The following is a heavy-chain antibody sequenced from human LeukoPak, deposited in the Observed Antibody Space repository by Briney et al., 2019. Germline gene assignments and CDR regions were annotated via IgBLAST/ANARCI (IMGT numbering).Heavy chain of an antibody. Sequence: GSLRLSCAASGFTFSSYAMSWVRQAPGKGLEWVSVISGSRGTTYYADSVKGRFTISRDNSKNTLYVQMNSLRAEDTAVYYCAKDRSPSGYSYGIVDYWGQGTLVTVSS. CDR2: ISGSRGTT. J-gene: IGHJ4*02. CDR1: GFTFSSYA. CDR3: AKDRSPSGYSYGIVDY. V-gene: IGHV3-23*01. D-gene: IGHD5-18*01.